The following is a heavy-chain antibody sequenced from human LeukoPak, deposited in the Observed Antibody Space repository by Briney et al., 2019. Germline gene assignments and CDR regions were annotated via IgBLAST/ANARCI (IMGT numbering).Heavy chain of an antibody. Sequence: GGSLRLSCAASGFTFDDYGMSWVRQAPGKGLEWVPGINWNGGSTGYADSVKGRFTISRDNAKNSLYLQMNSLRAEDTALYYCASYDSSGYEHPYWGQGTLVTVSS. D-gene: IGHD3-22*01. CDR3: ASYDSSGYEHPY. CDR1: GFTFDDYG. CDR2: INWNGGST. J-gene: IGHJ4*02. V-gene: IGHV3-20*04.